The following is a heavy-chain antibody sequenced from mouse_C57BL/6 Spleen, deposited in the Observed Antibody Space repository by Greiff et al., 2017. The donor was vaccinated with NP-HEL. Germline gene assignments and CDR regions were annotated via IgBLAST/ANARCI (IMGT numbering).Heavy chain of an antibody. Sequence: VQLQQSGAELVRPGASVMLSCTASGFNIKDYYMHWVKQRPEQGLVWIGRIDPEDGDTEYVPMFQGKATMTADESSNTAYLQLSSLTSGDTTVYYCTTGYYGSSTGFAYWGQGALVTVSA. CDR3: TTGYYGSSTGFAY. V-gene: IGHV14-1*01. CDR2: IDPEDGDT. CDR1: GFNIKDYY. J-gene: IGHJ3*01. D-gene: IGHD1-1*01.